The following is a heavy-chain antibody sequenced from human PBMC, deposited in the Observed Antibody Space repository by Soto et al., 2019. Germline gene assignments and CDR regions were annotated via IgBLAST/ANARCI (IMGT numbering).Heavy chain of an antibody. Sequence: SETLSLSCFVSVYSITAGGYYWIWIRHHPGKGLEWIGSFYSSGSIIYNPSLRSRVSISGDTSSNQFSMSLTSVTAADTARYYCARMYSSGSGWFHPWGQGTLVTVSS. CDR1: VYSITAGGYY. V-gene: IGHV4-31*03. D-gene: IGHD6-19*01. CDR3: ARMYSSGSGWFHP. CDR2: FYSSGSI. J-gene: IGHJ5*02.